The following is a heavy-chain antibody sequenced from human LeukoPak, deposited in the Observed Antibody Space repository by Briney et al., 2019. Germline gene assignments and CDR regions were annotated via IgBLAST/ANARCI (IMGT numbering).Heavy chain of an antibody. CDR3: ARGIVVVPAAMCNWFDP. V-gene: IGHV4-31*03. D-gene: IGHD2-2*01. CDR2: IYYSGST. Sequence: SETLSLTCTVSGGSISSGGYYWSWIRQHSGKGLEWIGYIYYSGSTYYNPSLKSRVTISVDTSKNQFSLKLSSVTAADTAVYYCARGIVVVPAAMCNWFDPWGQGTLVTVSS. J-gene: IGHJ5*02. CDR1: GGSISSGGYY.